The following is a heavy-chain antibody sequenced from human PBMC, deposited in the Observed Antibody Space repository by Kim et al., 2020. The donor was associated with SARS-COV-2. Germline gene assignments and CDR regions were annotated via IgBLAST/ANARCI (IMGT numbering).Heavy chain of an antibody. CDR3: AKDLGNYYGSGSYYATQFDY. V-gene: IGHV3-23*01. J-gene: IGHJ4*02. CDR2: ISGSGGST. CDR1: GFTFSSYA. Sequence: GGSLRLSCAASGFTFSSYAMSWVRQAPGKGLEWVSAISGSGGSTYYADSVKGRFTISRDNSKNTLYLQMNSLRAEDTAVYYCAKDLGNYYGSGSYYATQFDYWGQGTLVTVSS. D-gene: IGHD3-10*01.